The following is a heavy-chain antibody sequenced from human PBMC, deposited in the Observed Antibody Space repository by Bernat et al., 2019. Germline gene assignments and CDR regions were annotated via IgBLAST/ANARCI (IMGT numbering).Heavy chain of an antibody. J-gene: IGHJ4*02. CDR2: LNPSAGGT. CDR1: GYTFTTYH. Sequence: QVQLVQSGAEVKQPGASVKVSCTASGYTFTTYHMHRLRQPPGQGLEWLGRLNPSAGGTGYPQKFRDRVTMTWDTSTSTVYMELSSLTSEYTDIYYCARGGLTSSGYGPPGGYWGQGPLVTVSS. CDR3: ARGGLTSSGYGPPGGY. D-gene: IGHD5-12*01. V-gene: IGHV1-46*01.